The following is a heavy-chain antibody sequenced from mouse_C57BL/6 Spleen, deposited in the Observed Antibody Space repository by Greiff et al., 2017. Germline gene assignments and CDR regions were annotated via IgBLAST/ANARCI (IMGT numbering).Heavy chain of an antibody. CDR2: ISSGSSTI. CDR3: ARWDY. CDR1: GFTFSDYG. V-gene: IGHV5-17*01. Sequence: EVMLVESGGGLVKPGGSLKLSCAASGFTFSDYGMHWVRQAPEKGLEWVAYISSGSSTIYYADTVKVRFTISRDNAKNTLFLQMTSLRSEDTAMYYCARWDYWGQGTSVTVSS. J-gene: IGHJ4*01.